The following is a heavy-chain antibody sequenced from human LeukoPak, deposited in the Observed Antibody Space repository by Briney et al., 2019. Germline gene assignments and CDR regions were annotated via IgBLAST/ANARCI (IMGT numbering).Heavy chain of an antibody. CDR1: GFAVSNNF. V-gene: IGHV3-66*01. CDR3: ARTSAYGGDSDY. D-gene: IGHD2-21*01. Sequence: PGGSLRLSCAASGFAVSNNFMSWVRQAPGKGLEWVSVIYSGGTKYYADSMKGRFIISRDNSKNTVYLQMNSLRVEDTAVYYCARTSAYGGDSDYWGQGTLVTVSS. J-gene: IGHJ4*02. CDR2: IYSGGTK.